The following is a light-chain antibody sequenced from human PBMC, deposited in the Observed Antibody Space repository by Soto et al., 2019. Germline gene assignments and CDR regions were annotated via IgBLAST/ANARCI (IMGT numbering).Light chain of an antibody. CDR2: EAS. Sequence: DIQMTQSPSTLSASVGDRVTITCRASQSIRSWLAWYQQKPGKAPNLLIYEASRLESAVPSRFSGSASGTEFTLTINSLQPDDFATYYCKQYSSYPETFGQGTKVDIK. J-gene: IGKJ1*01. CDR3: KQYSSYPET. CDR1: QSIRSW. V-gene: IGKV1-5*03.